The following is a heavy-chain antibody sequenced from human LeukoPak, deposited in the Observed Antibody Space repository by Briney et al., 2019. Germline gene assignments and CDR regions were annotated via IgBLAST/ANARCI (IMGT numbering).Heavy chain of an antibody. V-gene: IGHV1-46*01. Sequence: ASVKVSCKASGYTFTSYYMHWVRRAPGQGLEWMGIINPSGGSTSYAQKLQGRVTMTRDTSISTAYMELSRLRSDDTAVYYCARDNDFWSGYYEGNDYWGQGTLVTVSS. CDR3: ARDNDFWSGYYEGNDY. J-gene: IGHJ4*02. CDR2: INPSGGST. CDR1: GYTFTSYY. D-gene: IGHD3-3*01.